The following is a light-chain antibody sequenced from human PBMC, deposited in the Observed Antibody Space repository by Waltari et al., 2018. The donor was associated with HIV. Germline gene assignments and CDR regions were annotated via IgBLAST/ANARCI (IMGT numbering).Light chain of an antibody. CDR2: DAS. CDR3: QQRSNWPLT. Sequence: EIVLTQSPATLSLSPGERATLSCRASQSVSRYLAWYQQKPGQAPRLLIYDASNRATGIPARFSGSGSGTYFTLTISGLEPEDFAVYYCQQRSNWPLTFGGGAKVEIK. CDR1: QSVSRY. V-gene: IGKV3-11*01. J-gene: IGKJ4*01.